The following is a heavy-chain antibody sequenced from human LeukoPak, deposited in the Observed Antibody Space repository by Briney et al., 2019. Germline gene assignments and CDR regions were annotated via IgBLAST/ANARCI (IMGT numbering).Heavy chain of an antibody. V-gene: IGHV3-23*01. D-gene: IGHD2-15*01. J-gene: IGHJ4*02. CDR3: VSARYGGDNCYLPDF. CDR1: AFIFSGHW. Sequence: GGSLRLSCEGSAFIFSGHWMNWVRQTPGKGLEWVSAITDAVGSTHYADSVKGRFTISRDNSKNTLYLQMNSLRVEDTAVYYCVSARYGGDNCYLPDFWGQGTLVTVSS. CDR2: ITDAVGST.